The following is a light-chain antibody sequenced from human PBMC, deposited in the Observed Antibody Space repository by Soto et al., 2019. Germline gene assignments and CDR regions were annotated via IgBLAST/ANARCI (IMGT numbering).Light chain of an antibody. V-gene: IGLV2-14*01. J-gene: IGLJ1*01. CDR1: SSDVGGFNN. Sequence: QSALTQPASVSGSPGQAITISCTGTSSDVGGFNNVCWYQQHPGKAPKLIIYDVNNRPSGVFNRFSGSKSGNTASLTISGLQAEDEADYHCSSFTSSTTYVFGTGTKVTV. CDR2: DVN. CDR3: SSFTSSTTYV.